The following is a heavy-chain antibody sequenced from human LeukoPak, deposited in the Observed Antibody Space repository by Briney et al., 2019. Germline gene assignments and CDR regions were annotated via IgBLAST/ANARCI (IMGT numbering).Heavy chain of an antibody. J-gene: IGHJ4*02. CDR1: GFTFSSYS. CDR2: ISSSSSTI. CDR3: ARGSSTGGLGY. V-gene: IGHV3-48*04. Sequence: PGGSLRLSCAASGFTFSSYSMNWVRQAPGRGLEWVSYISSSSSTIYYADSVKGRFTISRDDAKNSLFLQMNSLRAEDTAVYYCARGSSTGGLGYWGQGTLVTVSS. D-gene: IGHD2-2*01.